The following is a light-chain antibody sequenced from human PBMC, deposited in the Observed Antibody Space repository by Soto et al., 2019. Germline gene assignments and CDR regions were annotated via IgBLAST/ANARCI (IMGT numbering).Light chain of an antibody. Sequence: DLQMTHSPSSLSASVGHRVTITCRASQSISSYLNWYQQKPGKAPKLLIYAASSLQSGVPSRFSGSGSGTDFTLTISSLQPEDFATHYCQQSYSTPPYTLGQGTKLEIK. J-gene: IGKJ2*01. CDR1: QSISSY. CDR3: QQSYSTPPYT. V-gene: IGKV1-39*01. CDR2: AAS.